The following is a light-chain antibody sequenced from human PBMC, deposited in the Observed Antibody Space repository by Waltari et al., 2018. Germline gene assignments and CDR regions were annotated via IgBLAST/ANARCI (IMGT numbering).Light chain of an antibody. J-gene: IGKJ5*01. CDR1: QSVSSY. CDR3: QQRSNWPPIT. Sequence: TPPCRASQSVSSYLAWYQQKPGQAPRLLIYDASNRATGIPARFSGSGSGTDFTLTISSLEPEDFAVYYCQQRSNWPPITFGQGTRLEIK. CDR2: DAS. V-gene: IGKV3-11*01.